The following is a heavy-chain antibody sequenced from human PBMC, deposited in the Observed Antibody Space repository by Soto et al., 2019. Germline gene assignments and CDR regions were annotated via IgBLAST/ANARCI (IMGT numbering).Heavy chain of an antibody. D-gene: IGHD2-15*01. V-gene: IGHV1-69*13. Sequence: SVKVSCKASGGTFSSYAISWVRRAPGQGLEWMGGIIPIFGTANYAQKFQGRVTITADESTSTAYMELSSLRSEDTAVYYCASVVVVAATPYYFDYWGQGTLVTVSS. J-gene: IGHJ4*02. CDR1: GGTFSSYA. CDR3: ASVVVVAATPYYFDY. CDR2: IIPIFGTA.